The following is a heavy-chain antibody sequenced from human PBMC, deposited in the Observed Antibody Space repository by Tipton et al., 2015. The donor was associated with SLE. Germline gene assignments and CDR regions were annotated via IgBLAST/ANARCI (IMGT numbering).Heavy chain of an antibody. Sequence: TLSLTCSVSGDSMYSVTYSWGWIRQPPGKGLEWIGSMYYSGSTYFNPSLKSRVTISVDTSKNQLSLKLTSVTAADTAVYFCARDRRATSSVYFDYWGQGALVTVSS. CDR1: GDSMYSVTYS. CDR3: ARDRRATSSVYFDY. CDR2: MYYSGST. J-gene: IGHJ4*02. V-gene: IGHV4-39*07.